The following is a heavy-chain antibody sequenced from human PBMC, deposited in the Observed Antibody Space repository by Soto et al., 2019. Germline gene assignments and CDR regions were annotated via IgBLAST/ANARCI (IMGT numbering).Heavy chain of an antibody. V-gene: IGHV4-34*01. CDR2: INHSGST. CDR1: GGSFSGYY. J-gene: IGHJ4*02. CDR3: ARFSFAIFDY. Sequence: PSETLSLTCAVYGGSFSGYYWSWIRQPPGKGLEWIGEINHSGSTNYNPSLKSRVTISVDTSKNQFSLKLSSVTAADTAVYYCARFSFAIFDYWGQGTLVTVSS. D-gene: IGHD3-10*01.